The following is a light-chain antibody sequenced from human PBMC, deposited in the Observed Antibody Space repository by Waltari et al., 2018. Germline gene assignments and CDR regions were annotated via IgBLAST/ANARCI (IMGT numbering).Light chain of an antibody. V-gene: IGLV3-21*02. J-gene: IGLJ2*01. CDR2: DT. Sequence: SYILTQPPSVSVAPGPTARISCGGSDFATKLLHWYQQKPGQAPKLVVYDTDRPSGVPERFSGSTSGYTATLTISRVEAGDEADYFCQVWDSNGDHVVFGGGTKLTVL. CDR1: DFATKL. CDR3: QVWDSNGDHVV.